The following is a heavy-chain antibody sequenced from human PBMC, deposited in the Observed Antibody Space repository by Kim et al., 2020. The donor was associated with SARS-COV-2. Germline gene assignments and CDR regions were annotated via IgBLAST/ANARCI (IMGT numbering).Heavy chain of an antibody. V-gene: IGHV3-49*02. CDR2: T. J-gene: IGHJ4*02. CDR3: TWEGSSWSTGY. D-gene: IGHD6-13*01. Sequence: TEYAASVKGRFTISRDDSKSIAYLEMNSLKTEDTAVYYCTWEGSSWSTGYWGQGTLVTVSS.